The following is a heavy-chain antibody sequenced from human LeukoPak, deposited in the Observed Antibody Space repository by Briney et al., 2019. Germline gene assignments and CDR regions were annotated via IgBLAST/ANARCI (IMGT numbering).Heavy chain of an antibody. V-gene: IGHV3-7*01. D-gene: IGHD5-18*01. CDR3: ARDSSYAFDY. CDR2: IKQDGSEK. CDR1: GFIFSRFW. Sequence: GGSLRLSCAASGFIFSRFWMSWVRQAPGKGLEWVANIKQDGSEKYYVDSVKGRLTISRDNAKNSLYLQMNSLRAEDTAVYYCARDSSYAFDYWGLGTLVTVSS. J-gene: IGHJ4*02.